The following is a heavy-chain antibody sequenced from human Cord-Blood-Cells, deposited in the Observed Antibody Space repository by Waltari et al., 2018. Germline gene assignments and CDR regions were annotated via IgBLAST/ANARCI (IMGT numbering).Heavy chain of an antibody. J-gene: IGHJ3*02. V-gene: IGHV1-2*04. D-gene: IGHD7-27*01. Sequence: QVQLVQSGAEVKKPGASVKVSCKASAYTFTGSYMHWLRQVPGQGIEWMGWNNPNSGGTNYAQKFQGWVTMTRDTSISTAYMEMSRLRSDDTAVYYCARGRLGNFFDIWGQGTMVTVSS. CDR1: AYTFTGSY. CDR3: ARGRLGNFFDI. CDR2: NNPNSGGT.